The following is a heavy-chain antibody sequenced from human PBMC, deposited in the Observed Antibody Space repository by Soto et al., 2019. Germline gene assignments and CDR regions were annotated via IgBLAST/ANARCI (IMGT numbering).Heavy chain of an antibody. V-gene: IGHV3-30-3*01. D-gene: IGHD3-3*01. CDR3: ARGGRITIFGVVPYYYGMDV. CDR1: GFTFSSYA. Sequence: GGSLRLSCAASGFTFSSYAMHWVRQAPGKGLEWVAVISYDGSNKYYADSVKGRFTISRDNSKNTLYLQMNSLRAEDTAVYYCARGGRITIFGVVPYYYGMDVWGQGTTVTVSS. CDR2: ISYDGSNK. J-gene: IGHJ6*02.